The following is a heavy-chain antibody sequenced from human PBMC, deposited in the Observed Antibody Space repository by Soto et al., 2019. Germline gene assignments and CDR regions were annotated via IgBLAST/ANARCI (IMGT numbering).Heavy chain of an antibody. D-gene: IGHD5-12*01. CDR2: ISSGNNYI. J-gene: IGHJ4*02. CDR3: ARDRRDGYNFDY. CDR1: GFTFSSYS. V-gene: IGHV3-21*01. Sequence: EVQLVESGGGLVKPGGSLRLSCAASGFTFSSYSMNWVRQAPGKGLEWVSSISSGNNYIYYADSVKGRFTISRDNAKNSLYLQMNSLRAEDTAVYYCARDRRDGYNFDYWGQGTLVTVSS.